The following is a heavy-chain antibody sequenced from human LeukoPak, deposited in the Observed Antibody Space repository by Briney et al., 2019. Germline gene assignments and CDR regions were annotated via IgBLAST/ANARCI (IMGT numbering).Heavy chain of an antibody. CDR1: GYTFTGYY. Sequence: ASVKVSCKTSGYTFTGYYMHWVRQAPGQGLEWMGIINPSGGSTSYAQKFQGRVTMTRDTSTSTVYMELSSLRSEDTAVYYCARATAVYDILTGYLDYWGQGTLVTVSS. D-gene: IGHD3-9*01. J-gene: IGHJ4*02. CDR3: ARATAVYDILTGYLDY. V-gene: IGHV1-46*01. CDR2: INPSGGST.